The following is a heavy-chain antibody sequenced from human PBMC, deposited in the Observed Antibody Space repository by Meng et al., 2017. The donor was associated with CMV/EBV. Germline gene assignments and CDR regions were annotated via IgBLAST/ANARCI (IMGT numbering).Heavy chain of an antibody. CDR2: TYYSGST. V-gene: IGHV4-30-4*08. J-gene: IGHJ6*02. D-gene: IGHD4-17*01. CDR1: GGSISSGDYY. CDR3: ARVVTVTTYSSYYYGMDV. Sequence: SETLSLTCTVAGGSISSGDYYWSWIRQPPGKGLEWIGYTYYSGSTYYNPSLKSRVTISVDTSKNQFSRKLSSVTAADTAVYYCARVVTVTTYSSYYYGMDVWGQGTTVTVSS.